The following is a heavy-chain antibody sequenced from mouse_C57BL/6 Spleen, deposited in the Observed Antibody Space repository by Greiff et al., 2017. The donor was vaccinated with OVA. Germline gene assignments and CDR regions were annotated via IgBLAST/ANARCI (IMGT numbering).Heavy chain of an antibody. D-gene: IGHD2-4*01. CDR1: GYSFTGYF. V-gene: IGHV1-20*01. J-gene: IGHJ4*01. CDR3: ARIELRRGYAMDY. CDR2: INPYNGDT. Sequence: VQLKESGPELVKPGDSVKISCKASGYSFTGYFMNWVMQSHGKSLEWIGRINPYNGDTFYNQKFKGKATLTVDKSSSTAHMELRSLTSEDSAVYYCARIELRRGYAMDYWGQGTSVTVSS.